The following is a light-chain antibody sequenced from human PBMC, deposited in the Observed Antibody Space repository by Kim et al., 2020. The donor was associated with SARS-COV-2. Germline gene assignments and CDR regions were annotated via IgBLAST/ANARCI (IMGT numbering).Light chain of an antibody. CDR1: SSDVGAYNF. V-gene: IGLV2-14*04. CDR3: SSFTTSSTWV. CDR2: DVT. Sequence: GQSITISCTGTSSDVGAYNFVSWYQQHPGRAPKLMIYDVTERPSGISNRFSGPKSGNTASLTISGLQAEDEADYHCSSFTTSSTWVFGGGTQLTVL. J-gene: IGLJ3*02.